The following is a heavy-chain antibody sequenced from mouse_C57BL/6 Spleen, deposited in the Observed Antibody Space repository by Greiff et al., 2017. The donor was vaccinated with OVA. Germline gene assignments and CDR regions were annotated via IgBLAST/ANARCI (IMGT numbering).Heavy chain of an antibody. V-gene: IGHV1-5*01. CDR2: IYPGNSDT. CDR3: TRLREYFDY. Sequence: VQLQQSGTVLARPGASVKMSCKTSGYTFTSYWMHWVKQRPGQGLEWTGAIYPGNSDTSYNQKFKGKAKLTAVTSASTAYMELSSLTNEDSAVYYCTRLREYFDYWGQGTTLTVSS. J-gene: IGHJ2*01. CDR1: GYTFTSYW.